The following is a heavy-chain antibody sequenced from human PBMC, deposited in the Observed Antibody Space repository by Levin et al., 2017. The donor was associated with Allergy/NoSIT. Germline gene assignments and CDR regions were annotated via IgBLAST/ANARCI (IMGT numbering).Heavy chain of an antibody. Sequence: PGGSLRLSCAASGFTFSSYAMHWVRQAPGKGLEWVAVISYDGSNKYYADSVKGRFTISRDNSKNTLYLQMNSLRAEDTAVYYCARGPTYYDILTGYYRGNYYFDYWGQGTLVTVSS. V-gene: IGHV3-30-3*01. D-gene: IGHD3-9*01. CDR1: GFTFSSYA. CDR3: ARGPTYYDILTGYYRGNYYFDY. CDR2: ISYDGSNK. J-gene: IGHJ4*02.